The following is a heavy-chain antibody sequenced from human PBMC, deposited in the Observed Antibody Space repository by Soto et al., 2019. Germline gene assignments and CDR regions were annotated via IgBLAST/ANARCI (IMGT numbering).Heavy chain of an antibody. J-gene: IGHJ4*02. V-gene: IGHV1-18*01. CDR3: ARWISGYGDYVDY. D-gene: IGHD5-12*01. CDR2: ISVHNGNK. CDR1: GYTFTRYD. Sequence: QVQLVQSGAEVKKPGASVKVSCKASGYTFTRYDISWVRQAPGQGLEWMGWISVHNGNKNYAQKFQGRDTMTTDTSTSTAYMELRGLRADDTAVYYCARWISGYGDYVDYLGQGTLVNVSS.